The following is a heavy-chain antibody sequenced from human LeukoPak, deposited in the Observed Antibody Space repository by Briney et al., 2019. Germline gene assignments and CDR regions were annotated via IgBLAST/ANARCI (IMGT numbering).Heavy chain of an antibody. J-gene: IGHJ6*02. CDR1: GFTFSSYA. Sequence: GGSLRLSCAASGFTFSSYAMSWVRQAPGKGLEWVAVISYDGSNKYYADSVKGRFTISRDNSKNTLYLQMNSLRAEDTAVYYCAKDLDSGSYHGYYYYGMDVWGQGTTVTVSS. V-gene: IGHV3-30-3*01. CDR2: ISYDGSNK. CDR3: AKDLDSGSYHGYYYYGMDV. D-gene: IGHD1-26*01.